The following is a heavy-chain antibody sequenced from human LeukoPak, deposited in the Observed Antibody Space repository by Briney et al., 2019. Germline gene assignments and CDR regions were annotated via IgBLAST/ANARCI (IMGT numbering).Heavy chain of an antibody. Sequence: GASVKVSCKASGGTFSSYAISWVRQAPGQGLEWVGGIIPIFGTANYAQEFQGRGTITTDESTSTAYMELSSVRYEDTAVYYCARVWSDYSNDYWGQGTMVTVSS. CDR1: GGTFSSYA. V-gene: IGHV1-69*05. J-gene: IGHJ4*02. CDR2: IIPIFGTA. D-gene: IGHD3-3*01. CDR3: ARVWSDYSNDY.